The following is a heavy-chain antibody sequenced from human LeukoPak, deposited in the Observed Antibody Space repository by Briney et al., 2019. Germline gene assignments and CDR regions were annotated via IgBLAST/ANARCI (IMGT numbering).Heavy chain of an antibody. D-gene: IGHD3-10*01. CDR2: IYYSGST. Sequence: MPSETLSLTCTVSGGSISSGGYYWSWIRQHPGKGLEWIGYIYYSGSTYYNPSLKSRVTISVDTSKNQFSLKLSSVTAADTAVYYCASYKVPRGAFDIWGQGTMVTVSS. CDR3: ASYKVPRGAFDI. CDR1: GGSISSGGYY. V-gene: IGHV4-31*03. J-gene: IGHJ3*02.